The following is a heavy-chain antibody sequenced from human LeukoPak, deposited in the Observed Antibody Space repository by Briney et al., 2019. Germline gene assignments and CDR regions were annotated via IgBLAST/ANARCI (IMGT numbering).Heavy chain of an antibody. Sequence: SETLSLTCTVSGGSISSSSYYWGWIRQPPGKGLEWIGIIYNSGSTYYNPSLKSRVTVSIYTSNNQFPLKVNSVTAADTAVYYCARDRRLGDSSYYYYYYMDVWGKGTTVTVAS. CDR1: GGSISSSSYY. CDR3: ARDRRLGDSSYYYYYYMDV. J-gene: IGHJ6*03. V-gene: IGHV4-39*06. D-gene: IGHD5-12*01. CDR2: IYNSGST.